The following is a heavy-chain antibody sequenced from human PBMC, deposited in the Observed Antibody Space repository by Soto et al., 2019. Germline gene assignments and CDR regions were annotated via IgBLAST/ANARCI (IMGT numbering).Heavy chain of an antibody. CDR2: IWYDGSKK. D-gene: IGHD3-3*01. CDR1: GFTFSSFG. Sequence: ESGGGVVQPGRSLRLSCAASGFTFSSFGMHWVRQAPGKGLEWVSLIWYDGSKKSYGDSVKGRFTISRDNSRNTVYLQMNSLRADDTAVYYCARDASYYSLWSGYYPSRNGTDVRGQGTTVTVSS. V-gene: IGHV3-33*01. CDR3: ARDASYYSLWSGYYPSRNGTDV. J-gene: IGHJ6*02.